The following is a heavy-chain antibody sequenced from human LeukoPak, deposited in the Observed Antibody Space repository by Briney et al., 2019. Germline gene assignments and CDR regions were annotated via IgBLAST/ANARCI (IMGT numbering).Heavy chain of an antibody. J-gene: IGHJ4*02. CDR2: IKQDGSEK. V-gene: IGHV3-7*01. D-gene: IGHD1-26*01. CDR3: ATTGSGSYYDY. CDR1: GFTFSSYW. Sequence: GGSLRLSCAASGFTFSSYWMSWVRQAPGKGLEWVANIKQDGSEKYYVDSVKGRFTISRDNAKNMLYLQMNNLRADDTAVYYCATTGSGSYYDYWGQGTLVTVSP.